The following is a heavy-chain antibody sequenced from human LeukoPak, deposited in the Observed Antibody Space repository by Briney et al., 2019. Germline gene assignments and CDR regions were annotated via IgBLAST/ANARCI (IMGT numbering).Heavy chain of an antibody. V-gene: IGHV1-18*04. CDR2: ISAYNGNT. Sequence: ASVKVSCKASGYTFTCYYMHWVRQAPGQGGEWMGWISAYNGNTNYAQKLQGRVTMTTDTSTSTAYMELRSLRSDDTAVYYCARAGGSGSSGSNVDYWGQGTLATVSS. CDR3: ARAGGSGSSGSNVDY. CDR1: GYTFTCYY. D-gene: IGHD3-22*01. J-gene: IGHJ4*02.